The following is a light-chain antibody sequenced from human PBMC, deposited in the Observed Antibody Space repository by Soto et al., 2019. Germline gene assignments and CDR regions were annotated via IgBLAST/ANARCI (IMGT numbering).Light chain of an antibody. V-gene: IGKV3-11*01. Sequence: ELVLTQSPATLSLSPGERATLSCSASQSVSSYLAWYQQKPGQAPRLLIYDASNRATGIPARFSGSGSGTDFTLAISSLEPEDFAMYYCQQRSNWPPVTFGGGTKVEIE. CDR2: DAS. J-gene: IGKJ4*01. CDR1: QSVSSY. CDR3: QQRSNWPPVT.